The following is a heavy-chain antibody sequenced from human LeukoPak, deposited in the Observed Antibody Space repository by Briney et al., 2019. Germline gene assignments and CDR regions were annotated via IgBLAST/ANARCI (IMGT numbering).Heavy chain of an antibody. D-gene: IGHD6-19*01. CDR3: ARQKYSSGWYVDY. J-gene: IGHJ4*02. CDR2: IYYSGST. Sequence: SETLSLTCTVSGGSISSSSYYWGWIRQPPGKGLEWIGSIYYSGSTYYNPSLKSRVTISVDTSKNQLSLKLSSVTAADTAVYYCARQKYSSGWYVDYWGQGTLVTVSS. CDR1: GGSISSSSYY. V-gene: IGHV4-39*01.